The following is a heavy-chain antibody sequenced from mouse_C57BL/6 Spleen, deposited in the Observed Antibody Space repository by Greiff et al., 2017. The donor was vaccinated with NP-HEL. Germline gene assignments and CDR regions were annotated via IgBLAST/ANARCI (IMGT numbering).Heavy chain of an antibody. D-gene: IGHD1-1*01. V-gene: IGHV1-9*01. CDR1: GYTFTGYW. CDR2: ILPGSGST. J-gene: IGHJ4*01. CDR3: ARRGTTEGYAMDY. Sequence: QVQLQQSGAELMKPGASVKLSCKATGYTFTGYWIEWVKQRPGHGLEWIGEILPGSGSTNYNEKFKGKATFTADTSSNTAYMQLIRLTTEDSAIYYCARRGTTEGYAMDYWGQGTSVTAAS.